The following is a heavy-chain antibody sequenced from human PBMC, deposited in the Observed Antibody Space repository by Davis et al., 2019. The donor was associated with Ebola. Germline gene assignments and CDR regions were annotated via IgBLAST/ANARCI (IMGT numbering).Heavy chain of an antibody. J-gene: IGHJ3*02. CDR3: ARVAMTANAFDI. Sequence: GESLKISCAASGFTFRTYAMNWVRQAPGKGLEWVSAVSGSGTTTSYADSVKGRFTISRDNSNNTLFLQMNSLRPEDTAVYYCARVAMTANAFDIWGQGTMVTVAS. D-gene: IGHD5-18*01. CDR2: VSGSGTTT. CDR1: GFTFRTYA. V-gene: IGHV3-23*01.